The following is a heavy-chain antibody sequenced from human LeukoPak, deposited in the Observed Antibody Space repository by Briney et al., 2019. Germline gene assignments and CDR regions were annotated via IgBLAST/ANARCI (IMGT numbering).Heavy chain of an antibody. V-gene: IGHV4-59*02. CDR2: IYYSGST. J-gene: IGHJ4*01. D-gene: IGHD3/OR15-3a*01. CDR1: GASVSGKF. CDR3: VGGGDWLPEY. Sequence: SSETLSLTCTVSGASVSGKFWSWIRHSPGNGLEWIGLIYYSGSTKFNPSLKSRVAMSVDPSNNQFSLSLNSVTTTDTAVYFCVGGGDWLPEYWVRGTQVIVSS.